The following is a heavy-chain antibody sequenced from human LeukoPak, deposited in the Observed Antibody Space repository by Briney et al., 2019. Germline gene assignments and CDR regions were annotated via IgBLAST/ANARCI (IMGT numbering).Heavy chain of an antibody. CDR1: GYTFTRYG. J-gene: IGHJ6*03. CDR3: ARDRTVGDTAMVIGGYYYYYMDV. CDR2: ISAYNGNT. Sequence: ASVKVSCKASGYTFTRYGISWVRQAPGQGLEWMGWISAYNGNTNYAQKLQGRVTMTTDTSTSTAYMELRSLRSDDTAVYYCARDRTVGDTAMVIGGYYYYYMDVWGKGTTVTVSS. V-gene: IGHV1-18*01. D-gene: IGHD5-18*01.